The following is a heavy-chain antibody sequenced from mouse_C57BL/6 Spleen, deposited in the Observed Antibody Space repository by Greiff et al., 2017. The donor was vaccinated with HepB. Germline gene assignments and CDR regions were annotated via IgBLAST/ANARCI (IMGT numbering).Heavy chain of an antibody. CDR2: IYPGDGDT. V-gene: IGHV1-80*01. J-gene: IGHJ2*01. CDR1: GYAFSSYW. Sequence: QVQLKQSGAELVKPGASVKISCKASGYAFSSYWMNWVKQRPGKGLEWIGQIYPGDGDTNYNGKFKGKATLTADQSSSTAYIQLSSRTSEDSAVYFCARSTGAYFDYGGQGTTLTVSS. CDR3: ARSTGAYFDY.